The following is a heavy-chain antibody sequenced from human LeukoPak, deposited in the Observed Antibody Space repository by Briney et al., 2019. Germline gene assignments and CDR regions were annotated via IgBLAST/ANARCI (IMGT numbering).Heavy chain of an antibody. CDR1: GGSISSYY. CDR2: IYYSGST. V-gene: IGHV4-59*08. D-gene: IGHD3-22*01. CDR3: ACNYYDSSGYYADAFDI. J-gene: IGHJ3*02. Sequence: SETLSLTCTVSGGSISSYYWSWIRQPPGKGLEWIGYIYYSGSTNYNPSLKSRVTISVDTSKNQFSLKLSSVTAADTAVYYCACNYYDSSGYYADAFDIWGQGTMFAVSS.